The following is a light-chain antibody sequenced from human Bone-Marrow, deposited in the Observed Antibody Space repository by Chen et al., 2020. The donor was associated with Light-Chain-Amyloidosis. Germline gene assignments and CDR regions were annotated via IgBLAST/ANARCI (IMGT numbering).Light chain of an antibody. J-gene: IGLJ2*01. CDR2: EVN. CDR3: CSYAGSKTFVL. V-gene: IGLV2-23*02. Sequence: QSALTQPASVSGSPGQSITISCTGTSSDVGTYSLVSWFQKPPGKAPKVILFEVNKRPSGVSDRFSGSKSGNAASLTISGLQGEDEADYYCCSYAGSKTFVLFGGGTKLTVL. CDR1: SSDVGTYSL.